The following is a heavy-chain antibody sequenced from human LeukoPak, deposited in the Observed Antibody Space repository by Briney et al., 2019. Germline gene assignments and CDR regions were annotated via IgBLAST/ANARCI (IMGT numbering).Heavy chain of an antibody. J-gene: IGHJ4*02. CDR1: GGSISSSSYY. CDR2: IYYSGST. V-gene: IGHV4-39*07. D-gene: IGHD2-15*01. CDR3: ARNYCSGGSCYPGVEGY. Sequence: PSETLSLTCTVSGGSISSSSYYWGWIRQPPGKGLEWIGYIYYSGSTYYNPSLKSRVTISVDTSKNQFSLKLSSVTAADTAVYYCARNYCSGGSCYPGVEGYWGQGTLVTVSS.